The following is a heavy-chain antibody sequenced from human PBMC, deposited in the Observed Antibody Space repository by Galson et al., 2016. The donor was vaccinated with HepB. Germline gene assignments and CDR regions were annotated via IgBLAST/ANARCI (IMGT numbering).Heavy chain of an antibody. J-gene: IGHJ6*03. V-gene: IGHV4-34*01. CDR3: ARGRQRVCSGCLPRYNYYYLDV. CDR2: INHSGIT. Sequence: SETLSLTCTIYSGSFSDYDWTWVRQPPGKGLEWIAEINHSGITYYNPSLKRRVSLSVDTSNNRFSLTVNSVTAADTAVYYCARGRQRVCSGCLPRYNYYYLDVWGKGTTVTVS. CDR1: SGSFSDYD. D-gene: IGHD6-25*01.